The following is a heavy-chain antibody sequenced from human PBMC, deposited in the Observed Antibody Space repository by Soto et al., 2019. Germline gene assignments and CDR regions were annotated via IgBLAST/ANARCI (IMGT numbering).Heavy chain of an antibody. Sequence: QVQLVQSGAEVKQPGASVKVSCMASGYTFTNNDISWVRQAPGQGLEWMGWMNPNSGNTGYAQKFQGRVTMTRNTSISTAYMELRSLKSDDAAVDYGVDKWNWGQGTLVTVSS. J-gene: IGHJ4*02. CDR1: GYTFTNND. V-gene: IGHV1-8*01. D-gene: IGHD2-8*01. CDR2: MNPNSGNT. CDR3: VDKWN.